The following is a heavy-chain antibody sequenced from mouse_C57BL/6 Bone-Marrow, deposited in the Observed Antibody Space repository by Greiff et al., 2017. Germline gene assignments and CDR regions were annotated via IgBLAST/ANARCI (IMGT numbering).Heavy chain of an antibody. CDR1: GYTFTSYW. V-gene: IGHV1-74*01. CDR3: AIEGWLLHFDY. J-gene: IGHJ2*01. Sequence: QVQLQQPGAELVKPGASVKVSCKASGYTFTSYWMHWVKQRPGQGLEWIGRLHPSDSDTNYNQKFKGKATLTVDKSSSTAYMQLSSLTSEDSAVYYCAIEGWLLHFDYWGKGTTLTVSS. CDR2: LHPSDSDT. D-gene: IGHD2-3*01.